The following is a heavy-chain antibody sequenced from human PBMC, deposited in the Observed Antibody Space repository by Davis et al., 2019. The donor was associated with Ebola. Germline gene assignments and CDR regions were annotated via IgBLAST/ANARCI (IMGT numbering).Heavy chain of an antibody. CDR1: GGSFSGYY. D-gene: IGHD2-15*01. Sequence: PGGSLRLSCAVYGGSFSGYYWSWIRQPPGKGMEWIGEMDHSGGSNFNPSLKSRVTISLDTSKKQFSLKLSSVTAADTALYYCARGQGSTNPPFDYWGQGTLVTVSS. V-gene: IGHV4-34*01. J-gene: IGHJ4*02. CDR2: MDHSGGS. CDR3: ARGQGSTNPPFDY.